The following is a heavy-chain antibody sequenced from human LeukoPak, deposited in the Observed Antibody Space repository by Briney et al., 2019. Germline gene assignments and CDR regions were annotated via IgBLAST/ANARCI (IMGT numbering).Heavy chain of an antibody. Sequence: GASVKVSCKASGYTFTGYYMHWVRQAPGQGLEWMGWINPNSGGTNYAQKFQGRVTMTRDTSISTAYMELSRLRSDDTAVYYCARLTGVSREIIDYWGQGTLVTVSS. CDR1: GYTFTGYY. CDR3: ARLTGVSREIIDY. D-gene: IGHD5-24*01. CDR2: INPNSGGT. J-gene: IGHJ4*02. V-gene: IGHV1-2*02.